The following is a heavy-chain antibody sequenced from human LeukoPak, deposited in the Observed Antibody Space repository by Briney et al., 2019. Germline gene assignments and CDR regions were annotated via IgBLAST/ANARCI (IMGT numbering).Heavy chain of an antibody. D-gene: IGHD3-10*01. Sequence: PGGSLRLSCAASGFTFSDYSINWVRQAPGKGLEWVASISGGSTYIYYADSVKGRFTISRDNAKNSLYLQMNSLRAEDAAVYYCARDFHPGSGRHFDSWGQGTLVTVSS. V-gene: IGHV3-21*01. CDR2: ISGGSTYI. J-gene: IGHJ4*02. CDR3: ARDFHPGSGRHFDS. CDR1: GFTFSDYS.